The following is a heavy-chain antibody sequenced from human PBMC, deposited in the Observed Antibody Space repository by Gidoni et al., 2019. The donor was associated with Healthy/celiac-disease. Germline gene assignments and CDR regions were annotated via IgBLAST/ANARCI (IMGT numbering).Heavy chain of an antibody. V-gene: IGHV3-23*01. CDR3: ANKYYYGSGSYPYYFDY. CDR1: GFTFSSYA. D-gene: IGHD3-10*01. CDR2: ISGSGGST. Sequence: EVQLLESGGGLVQTGGSMRLSCAASGFTFSSYAMSWVRQAPGKGLEWVSAISGSGGSTYDADSVKGLFTISRDNSKNTLYLQMNSLRAEDTAVYYCANKYYYGSGSYPYYFDYWGQGTLVTVSS. J-gene: IGHJ4*02.